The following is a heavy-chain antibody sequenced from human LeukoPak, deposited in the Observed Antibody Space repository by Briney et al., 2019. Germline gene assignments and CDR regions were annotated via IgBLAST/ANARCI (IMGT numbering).Heavy chain of an antibody. CDR3: ANQPIVVVPAAMQNYYYYYMDV. CDR2: ISGSGGST. D-gene: IGHD2-2*01. Sequence: GGSLRLSCAASGFTFSSYAMSWVRQAPGKGLEWVSAISGSGGSTYYADSVKGRFTISRDNSKNTLYLQMNSPRAEDTAVYYCANQPIVVVPAAMQNYYYYYMDVWGKGTTVTVSS. J-gene: IGHJ6*03. CDR1: GFTFSSYA. V-gene: IGHV3-23*01.